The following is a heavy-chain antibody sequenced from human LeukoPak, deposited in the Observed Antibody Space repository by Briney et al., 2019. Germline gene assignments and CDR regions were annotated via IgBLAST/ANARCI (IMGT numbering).Heavy chain of an antibody. CDR1: GGSLSSGSYY. Sequence: PSETLSLTCTVSGGSLSSGSYYWSWIRQPAGKGLEWIGCVYTRGSTSYNPSLKSRVTISIDTSKNQFSLKLRSVTAADTAVYYCARGTPLGWFDPWGRGTLVTVSS. CDR2: VYTRGST. D-gene: IGHD7-27*01. J-gene: IGHJ5*02. CDR3: ARGTPLGWFDP. V-gene: IGHV4-61*02.